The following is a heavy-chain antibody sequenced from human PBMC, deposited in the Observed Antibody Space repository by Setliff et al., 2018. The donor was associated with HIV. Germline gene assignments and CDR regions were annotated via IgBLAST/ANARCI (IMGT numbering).Heavy chain of an antibody. J-gene: IGHJ3*02. Sequence: SETLSLTCTVSGGSISSYYWSWIRQPAGKGLGWIGRIYTSGNTNYNPSLKSLKSRVNMSVDTSKNQFSLKLNSVTAADTAVYYCARDKTAVPRDVDAFDIWGQGTMVTVSS. CDR3: ARDKTAVPRDVDAFDI. CDR1: GGSISSYY. D-gene: IGHD6-13*01. CDR2: IYTSGNT. V-gene: IGHV4-4*07.